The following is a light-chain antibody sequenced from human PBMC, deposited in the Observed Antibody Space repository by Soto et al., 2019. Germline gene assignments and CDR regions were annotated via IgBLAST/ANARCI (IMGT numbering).Light chain of an antibody. CDR1: QSVSTF. CDR2: DAS. Sequence: EIVLTQSPDTLSLSPGERATLSCRADQSVSTFLAWYQQKPGQAPRLLIYDASKRATGIPTRFSGSGSGTDFTLTISSLEPEDFAVYYCQQRRNWPLTFGGGTQVELK. V-gene: IGKV3-11*01. J-gene: IGKJ4*01. CDR3: QQRRNWPLT.